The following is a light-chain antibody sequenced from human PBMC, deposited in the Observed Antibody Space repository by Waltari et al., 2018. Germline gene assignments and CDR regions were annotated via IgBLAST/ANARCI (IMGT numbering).Light chain of an antibody. CDR2: AAS. V-gene: IGKV1-27*01. Sequence: DIQMTQSPSSLSASVADRATTSCRASQGISNYLAWYQQRPGKVPNLLIYAASTLQSGVPSRFSGSGSGTDFTLTISDLQPEDVATYYCQKYHSAPRTFGQGTRVEIK. J-gene: IGKJ1*01. CDR3: QKYHSAPRT. CDR1: QGISNY.